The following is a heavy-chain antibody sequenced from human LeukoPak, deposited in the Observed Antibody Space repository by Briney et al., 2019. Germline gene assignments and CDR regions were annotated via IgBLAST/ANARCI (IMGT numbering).Heavy chain of an antibody. D-gene: IGHD3-22*01. V-gene: IGHV3-21*01. CDR3: AREGVRDTSHYYDSSAHWDY. Sequence: GGSLRLSCAASGFTFSSYSMNWVRQAPGKGLEWVSSISSSSSYIYYADSVKGRFTISRDNAKNSLYLQMNSLRAEDTAVYYCAREGVRDTSHYYDSSAHWDYWGQGTLVTVSS. CDR2: ISSSSSYI. J-gene: IGHJ4*02. CDR1: GFTFSSYS.